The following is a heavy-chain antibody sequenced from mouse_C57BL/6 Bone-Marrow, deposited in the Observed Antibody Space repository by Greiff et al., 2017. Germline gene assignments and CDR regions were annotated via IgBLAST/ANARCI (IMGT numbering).Heavy chain of an antibody. Sequence: EVQLVESGGGLVQPKGSLKLSCAASGFSFNTYAMNWVRQAPGKGLEWVARIRSKSNNYATYYADSVKDRFTISRDDSESMLYLQMNNLKTEDTAMYYCVRLPYYGSSYGAMDYWGQGTSVTVSS. J-gene: IGHJ4*01. CDR1: GFSFNTYA. CDR3: VRLPYYGSSYGAMDY. CDR2: IRSKSNNYAT. V-gene: IGHV10-1*01. D-gene: IGHD1-1*01.